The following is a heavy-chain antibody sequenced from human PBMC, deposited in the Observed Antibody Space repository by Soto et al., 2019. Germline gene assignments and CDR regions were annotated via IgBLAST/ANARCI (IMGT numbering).Heavy chain of an antibody. CDR2: IYSGGST. J-gene: IGHJ6*02. V-gene: IGHV3-53*01. D-gene: IGHD4-17*01. CDR1: GFTVSSNY. Sequence: GGSLRLSCAASGFTVSSNYMSWVRQAPGKGLEWVSVIYSGGSTYYADSVKGRFTISRDNSKNTLYLQMNSLRAEDTAVYYCARSTVTPYYYYYGMDVWGQGTTVTVSS. CDR3: ARSTVTPYYYYYGMDV.